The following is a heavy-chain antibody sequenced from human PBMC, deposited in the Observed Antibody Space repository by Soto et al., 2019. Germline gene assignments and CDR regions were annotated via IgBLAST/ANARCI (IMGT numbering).Heavy chain of an antibody. D-gene: IGHD3-16*01. CDR2: ISPYNDYT. V-gene: IGHV1-18*01. CDR3: ARGGYYDNSWGKLSHYGLDV. Sequence: QVQLAQSANEVKKPGASVRVSSKAAGYTFIRYGIAWVRQAPGQGLESMGWISPYNDYTVYAQKFQGRVSMTADTSTRTVYMNLRGLKSDDTAVYYCARGGYYDNSWGKLSHYGLDVWGQGTSVSVSS. J-gene: IGHJ6*02. CDR1: GYTFIRYG.